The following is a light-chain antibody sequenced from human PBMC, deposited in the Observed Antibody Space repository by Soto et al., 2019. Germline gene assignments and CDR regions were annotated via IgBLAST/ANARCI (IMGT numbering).Light chain of an antibody. Sequence: QSVLTQPPSVSGAPGQRVTISCTGSSSNIGAGYDVHWYQQVPGTAPKLLIYGNINRPSGVPDRFSGSKSGTSASLAITGLQADAEADYYCQSYDRSLTVVFGGGTKLTVL. CDR2: GNI. CDR3: QSYDRSLTVV. CDR1: SSNIGAGYD. V-gene: IGLV1-40*01. J-gene: IGLJ2*01.